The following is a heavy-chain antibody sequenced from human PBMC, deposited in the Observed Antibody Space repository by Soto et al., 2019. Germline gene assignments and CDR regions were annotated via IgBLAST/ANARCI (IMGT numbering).Heavy chain of an antibody. Sequence: QVQLQESGPALVKPSETLSLTCTVSNGSISPNYWSWIRQPPGKGLEWIGYIYYAGTTTYNPSLHSRVXTXVXXSKNEVSLNLTSVPAADTAVYFCARLGAYYQAMDSWGQGNLVTVSS. D-gene: IGHD3-22*01. J-gene: IGHJ1*01. CDR3: ARLGAYYQAMDS. CDR1: NGSISPNY. CDR2: IYYAGTT. V-gene: IGHV4-59*08.